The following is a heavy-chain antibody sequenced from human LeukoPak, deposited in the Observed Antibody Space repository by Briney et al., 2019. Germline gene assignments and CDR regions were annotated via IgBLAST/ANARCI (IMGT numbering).Heavy chain of an antibody. J-gene: IGHJ4*02. V-gene: IGHV4-4*07. CDR2: IHTSGST. CDR3: ARDPEGHGYYFDY. CDR1: GGSTSNYF. D-gene: IGHD3-3*01. Sequence: SETLSLTCTVSGGSTSNYFCTWLRQSAGKGLEWIGRIHTSGSTNYNPSLKSRVSMSVDTSKNQFSLKLSSVAAADTAVYYCARDPEGHGYYFDYWGQGALVTVSS.